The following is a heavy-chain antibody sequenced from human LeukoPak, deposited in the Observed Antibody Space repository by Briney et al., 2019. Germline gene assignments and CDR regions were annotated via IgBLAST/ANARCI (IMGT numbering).Heavy chain of an antibody. CDR2: IRYEGDIA. Sequence: GGSLRLSCATSGFLFGSYGMHWVRQAPGKGLEWVAFIRYEGDIAHYADSVEGRFIISRDNSMNTLYLQMNSLRVEDTSVYYCAKLRRGEWRGRIDSWGQGTLVTVSS. CDR1: GFLFGSYG. V-gene: IGHV3-30*02. D-gene: IGHD3-16*01. J-gene: IGHJ4*02. CDR3: AKLRRGEWRGRIDS.